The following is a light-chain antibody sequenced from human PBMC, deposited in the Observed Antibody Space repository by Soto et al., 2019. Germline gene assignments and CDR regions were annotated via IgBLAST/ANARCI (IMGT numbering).Light chain of an antibody. V-gene: IGKV1-5*01. CDR1: QSISSW. CDR3: QQYNTYSWT. Sequence: DIQMTQSPSTLSASVGDRVTITCRASQSISSWLAWYQQKPGKAPKLLIYDASSLESGVPSRFSGSGSGTEFTLTISSLQPDDFASYYYQQYNTYSWTLAQEPKV. J-gene: IGKJ1*01. CDR2: DAS.